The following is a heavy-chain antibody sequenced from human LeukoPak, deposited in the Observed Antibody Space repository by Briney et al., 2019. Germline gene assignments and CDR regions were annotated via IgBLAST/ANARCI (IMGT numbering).Heavy chain of an antibody. Sequence: GGSLRLSCAASGFTFSSYSMNWVRQAPGKGLEWVSSISSSSSYIYYADSVKGRFTISRDNAKNSLYLQMNSLRAEDTAVYYCARGYCSSTSCYDLVDYYYYYYMDVWGKGTTVTVSS. CDR1: GFTFSSYS. D-gene: IGHD2-2*01. CDR3: ARGYCSSTSCYDLVDYYYYYYMDV. J-gene: IGHJ6*03. CDR2: ISSSSSYI. V-gene: IGHV3-21*01.